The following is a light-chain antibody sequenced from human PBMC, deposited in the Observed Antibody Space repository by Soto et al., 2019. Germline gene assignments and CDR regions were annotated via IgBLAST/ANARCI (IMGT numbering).Light chain of an antibody. Sequence: PGERVTLSCRASQSVSSSCLTWYQQKPGQAPRLLIYGASTRATRIPARFSGCGSGTDFTLTISSLQPEDFAVYYCQQYHNWPAFGQGTKVDIK. J-gene: IGKJ1*01. CDR1: QSVSSSC. CDR2: GAS. V-gene: IGKV3D-7*01. CDR3: QQYHNWPA.